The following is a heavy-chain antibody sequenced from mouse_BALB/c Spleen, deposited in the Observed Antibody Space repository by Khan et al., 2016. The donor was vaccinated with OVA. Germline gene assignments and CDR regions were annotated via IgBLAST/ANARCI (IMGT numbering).Heavy chain of an antibody. CDR1: GFPLNSYG. CDR3: TRSVYEYGRVACFSY. V-gene: IGHV2-2*02. CDR2: MWSGGST. D-gene: IGHD1-1*01. Sequence: QVQLKQSGPGLVQPSQSLSITCTVSGFPLNSYGVHWVRQSPGKGLEWLGVMWSGGSTDYNAAFISRLSISKDNSKSKVFFKMNSLQANDTAIYYFTRSVYEYGRVACFSYWCQGTLVTVSA. J-gene: IGHJ3*01.